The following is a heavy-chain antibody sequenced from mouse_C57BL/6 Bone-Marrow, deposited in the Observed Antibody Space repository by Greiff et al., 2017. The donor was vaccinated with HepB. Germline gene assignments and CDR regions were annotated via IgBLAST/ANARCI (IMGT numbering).Heavy chain of an antibody. CDR2: IWTGGGT. CDR1: GFSLTSYA. J-gene: IGHJ1*03. CDR3: ARVSTGRVWYFDV. V-gene: IGHV2-9-1*01. Sequence: VKLMESGPGLVAPSQSLSITCTVSGFSLTSYAISWVRQPPGKGLEWLGVIWTGGGTNYNSALKSRLSISKDNSKSQVVLKMNSVQTDDTARYYCARVSTGRVWYFDVWGTGTTVTVSS. D-gene: IGHD1-1*01.